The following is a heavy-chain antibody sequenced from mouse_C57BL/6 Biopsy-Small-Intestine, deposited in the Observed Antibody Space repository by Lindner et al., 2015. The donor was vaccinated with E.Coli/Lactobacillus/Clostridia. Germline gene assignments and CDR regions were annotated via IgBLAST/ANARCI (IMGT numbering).Heavy chain of an antibody. D-gene: IGHD2-1*01. Sequence: VQLQESGAELMKPGASVKLSCKATGYTFTGYWIGGRKQRPGHGLEWIGDIYPGGGYTNYNEKFKGKATLTADKSSSTAYMQFSSLTSEDSAIYYCARHYGNYEGNFDYWGQGTTLTVSS. CDR1: GYTFTGYW. V-gene: IGHV1-63*01. J-gene: IGHJ2*01. CDR3: ARHYGNYEGNFDY. CDR2: IYPGGGYT.